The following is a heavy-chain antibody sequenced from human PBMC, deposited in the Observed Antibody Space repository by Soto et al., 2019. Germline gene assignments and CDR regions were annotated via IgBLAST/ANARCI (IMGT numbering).Heavy chain of an antibody. V-gene: IGHV3-30-3*01. D-gene: IGHD6-19*01. CDR1: GFTFSSYA. Sequence: GGSLRLSCAASGFTFSSYAMHWVRQAPGKGLEWVAVISYDGSNKYYADSVKGRFTISRDNSKNTLYLQMNSLRAEDTAVYYCARVRPALPGYSSGWYGSPPDYWGQGTLVTVSS. CDR3: ARVRPALPGYSSGWYGSPPDY. J-gene: IGHJ4*02. CDR2: ISYDGSNK.